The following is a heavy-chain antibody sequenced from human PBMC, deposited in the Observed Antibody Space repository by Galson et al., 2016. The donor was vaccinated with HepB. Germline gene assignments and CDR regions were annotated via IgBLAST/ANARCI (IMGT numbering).Heavy chain of an antibody. J-gene: IGHJ4*02. CDR2: ISHDGINE. Sequence: SLRLSCAASGFSFNSYGMHWVRQAPGKGLEWVALISHDGINEYYADSVKGRFTISRANSKNTVYLQMNSLRPEDTAVYYCAKDAKVEWLLSGGYFDYWGQGTLVTVSS. V-gene: IGHV3-30*18. CDR1: GFSFNSYG. D-gene: IGHD3-3*01. CDR3: AKDAKVEWLLSGGYFDY.